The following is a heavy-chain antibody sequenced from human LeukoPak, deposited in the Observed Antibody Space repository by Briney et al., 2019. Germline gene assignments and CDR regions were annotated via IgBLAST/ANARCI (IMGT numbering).Heavy chain of an antibody. J-gene: IGHJ6*02. D-gene: IGHD2-2*02. CDR3: ARDGCSSTSCYNYYYYGMDV. V-gene: IGHV3-66*01. CDR2: IYSGGST. Sequence: PGGSLRLSCAASGFTVSSSYKSWVRQAPGKGLEWVSVIYSGGSTYYADSVKGRFTISRDNHKNTLYLQMDSLRAEDTAVYYCARDGCSSTSCYNYYYYGMDVWGQGTTVTVSS. CDR1: GFTVSSSY.